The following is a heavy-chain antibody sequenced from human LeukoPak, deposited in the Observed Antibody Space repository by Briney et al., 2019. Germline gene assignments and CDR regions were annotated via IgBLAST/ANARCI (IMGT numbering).Heavy chain of an antibody. D-gene: IGHD1-26*01. J-gene: IGHJ4*02. CDR1: GFTFSTYA. Sequence: PGGSLRLSCVASGFTFSTYAINWVRQAPGRGLEWLSSISGSGTNTHNADSVRGRFTISRDNSKNTVYLQMNSLRAEDTAVYYCAKEVVGATDYFDYWGQGTLVTVSS. CDR3: AKEVVGATDYFDY. CDR2: ISGSGTNT. V-gene: IGHV3-23*01.